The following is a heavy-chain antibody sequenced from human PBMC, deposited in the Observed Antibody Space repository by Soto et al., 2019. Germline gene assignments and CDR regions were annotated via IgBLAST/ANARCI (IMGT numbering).Heavy chain of an antibody. Sequence: QVQLQESGPGLVKPSQTLSLTCTVSGGSISSGGYYWSWIRQHPGKGLEWIGYIYYSGSTYYNPSLKSRVTISVDTSKNQFSLKLSSVTAADTAVYYCARGGNWNQDIYYYYYYGMDVWGQGTTVTVSS. CDR3: ARGGNWNQDIYYYYYYGMDV. D-gene: IGHD1-1*01. J-gene: IGHJ6*02. CDR2: IYYSGST. V-gene: IGHV4-31*03. CDR1: GGSISSGGYY.